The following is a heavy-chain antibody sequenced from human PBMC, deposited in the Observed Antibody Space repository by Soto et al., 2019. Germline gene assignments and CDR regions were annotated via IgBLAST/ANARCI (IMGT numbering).Heavy chain of an antibody. CDR1: GYTFTGYY. J-gene: IGHJ4*02. CDR2: INPNSGGT. V-gene: IGHV1-2*04. Sequence: QVQLVQSGAEVKKPGASVKVSCKASGYTFTGYYMHWVRQAPGQGLEWMGWINPNSGGTNYAQKFQGWVTMTRDTCISTAYMELGRLRADDTAVYYCARDSGIVGATTVDYWGQGTLVTVSS. CDR3: ARDSGIVGATTVDY. D-gene: IGHD1-26*01.